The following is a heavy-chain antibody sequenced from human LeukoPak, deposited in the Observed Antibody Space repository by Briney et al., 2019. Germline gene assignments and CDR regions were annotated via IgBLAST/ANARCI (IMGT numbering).Heavy chain of an antibody. CDR2: ISGSGDNT. Sequence: GGSLRLSCAASGFTFGSYAMSWVRQAPGKGLEWVSGISGSGDNTYYADSVKGRFTISRDNSKNTLYVQVNSLGTEDTAAYYCAKGSYYDSSGSFYFDYWGQGTLVTVSS. J-gene: IGHJ4*02. D-gene: IGHD3-22*01. CDR3: AKGSYYDSSGSFYFDY. V-gene: IGHV3-23*01. CDR1: GFTFGSYA.